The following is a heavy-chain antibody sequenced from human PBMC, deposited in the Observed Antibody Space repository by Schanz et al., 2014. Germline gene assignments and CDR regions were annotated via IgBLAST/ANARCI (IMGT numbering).Heavy chain of an antibody. J-gene: IGHJ4*02. CDR2: IWYDENNK. Sequence: QVQLVESGGGVVQFGRSLRLSCVASGFTFSSYGMHWVRQAPGKGLEWVAVIWYDENNKFYADSVKGRFTMARDNSKNSLYLQLNGLRAEYSAVYSCPRAKCRRKINFDYWGRGTLVTVSS. V-gene: IGHV3-33*01. CDR3: PRAKCRRKINFDY. CDR1: GFTFSSYG.